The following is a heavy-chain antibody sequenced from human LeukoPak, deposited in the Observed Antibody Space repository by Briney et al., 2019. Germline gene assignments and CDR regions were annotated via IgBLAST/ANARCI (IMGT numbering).Heavy chain of an antibody. D-gene: IGHD3-3*01. CDR2: IYYTGST. CDR3: ARTITIFGALGYFDY. V-gene: IGHV4-31*03. CDR1: GASISSGGYS. Sequence: PSETLSLTCTVSGASISSGGYSWSWVRQHPGKGLEWIGCIYYTGSTYYNPSLERRLTISVATSNNQFSLKVTSVTAADTAVSFCARTITIFGALGYFDYWGQGTLVTVSS. J-gene: IGHJ4*02.